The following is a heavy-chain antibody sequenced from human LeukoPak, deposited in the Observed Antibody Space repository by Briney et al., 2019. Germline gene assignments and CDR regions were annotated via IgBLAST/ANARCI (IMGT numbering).Heavy chain of an antibody. CDR3: ARGGPSYYDILTGYYMGMFGNWFDP. CDR1: GLSFTKAW. Sequence: GSLRLSCAVSGLSFTKAWMSWIRQPPGKGLEWIGYIYYSGSTNYNPSLKSRVTISVDTSKNQFSLKLSSVTAADTAVYYCARGGPSYYDILTGYYMGMFGNWFDPWGQGTLVTVSS. D-gene: IGHD3-9*01. V-gene: IGHV4-59*01. J-gene: IGHJ5*02. CDR2: IYYSGST.